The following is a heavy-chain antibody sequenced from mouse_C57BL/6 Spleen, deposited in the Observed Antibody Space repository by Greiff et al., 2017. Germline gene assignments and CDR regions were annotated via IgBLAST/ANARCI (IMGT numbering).Heavy chain of an antibody. Sequence: VKLQESGPELVKPGASVKISCKASGYAFSSSWMNWVKQRPGKGLEWIGRIYPGDGDTNYNGKFKGKATLTADKSSSTAYMQLSSLTSEDSAVYFCGDGNYAAYWGQGTLVTVSA. CDR1: GYAFSSSW. CDR3: GDGNYAAY. J-gene: IGHJ3*01. D-gene: IGHD2-1*01. CDR2: IYPGDGDT. V-gene: IGHV1-82*01.